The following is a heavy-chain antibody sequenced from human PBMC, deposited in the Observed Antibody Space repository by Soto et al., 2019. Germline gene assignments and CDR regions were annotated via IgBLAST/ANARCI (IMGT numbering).Heavy chain of an antibody. CDR2: INHSGST. D-gene: IGHD2-15*01. CDR3: ASADCSGGSCYSFFY. V-gene: IGHV4-34*01. CDR1: GGSFSGYY. Sequence: SETLSLTCAVYGGSFSGYYWTWIRQPPGTGLEWIGEINHSGSTNYNPSLKSRVTISVDTSKNQFSLKLSSVTAADTAVYYCASADCSGGSCYSFFYRGQGTLVTVSS. J-gene: IGHJ4*02.